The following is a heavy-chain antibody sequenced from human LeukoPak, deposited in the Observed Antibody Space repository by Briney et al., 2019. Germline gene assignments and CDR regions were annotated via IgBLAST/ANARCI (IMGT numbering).Heavy chain of an antibody. D-gene: IGHD3-9*01. CDR1: GFTFSDYY. J-gene: IGHJ4*02. CDR2: ISSSGSTI. Sequence: GGSLRLSCAASGFTFSDYYMSWIRQAPGKGLEWVSYISSSGSTIYYADSVKGRFTISRDNAKNSLYLQMNCLRAEDTAVYYCARSNDILTGYYPFDYWGQGTLVTVSS. CDR3: ARSNDILTGYYPFDY. V-gene: IGHV3-11*01.